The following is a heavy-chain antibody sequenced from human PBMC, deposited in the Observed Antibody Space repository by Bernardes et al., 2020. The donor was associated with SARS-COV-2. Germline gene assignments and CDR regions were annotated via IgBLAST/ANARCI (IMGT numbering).Heavy chain of an antibody. CDR2: LSCGGVST. D-gene: IGHD3-3*01. CDR1: GFDFNSFA. CDR3: AKGRRRFFGPIDY. J-gene: IGHJ4*02. Sequence: GGSLRLSCAASGFDFNSFAMNWVRQAPGKGLEWVSSLSCGGVSTYYVDSVRGRFTISRDNPKRSLFLQMKRLTVEDTAIYYCAKGRRRFFGPIDYWGQGILVTVSS. V-gene: IGHV3-23*01.